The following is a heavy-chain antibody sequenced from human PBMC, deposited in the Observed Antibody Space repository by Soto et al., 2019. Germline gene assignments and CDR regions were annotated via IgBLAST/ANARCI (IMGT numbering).Heavy chain of an antibody. CDR2: ISSRSSLI. V-gene: IGHV3-21*06. D-gene: IGHD6-19*01. J-gene: IGHJ4*02. CDR3: VRERGESDSGWYIDR. Sequence: GGSLRLSCAASGFSFSSHSFNWVRQAPGQGLEWVAYISSRSSLILYADSVRGRFVISRDNALNSLYLQMNSPRDEDTAMYYCVRERGESDSGWYIDRWGQGTPVTVSS. CDR1: GFSFSSHS.